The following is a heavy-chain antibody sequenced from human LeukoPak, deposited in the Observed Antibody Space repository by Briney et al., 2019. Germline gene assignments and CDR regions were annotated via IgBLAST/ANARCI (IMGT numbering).Heavy chain of an antibody. CDR3: AKDGPLVGPYYFDY. D-gene: IGHD1-26*01. Sequence: GGSLRLSCAASDFAFSSYCMNWLRQPPGKGLEWVSSITSSGSHIHYADSVKGRFTVSRDNAKNTLYLQMNSLRTEDTAVYYCAKDGPLVGPYYFDYWGQGTLVTVSS. V-gene: IGHV3-21*06. CDR2: ITSSGSHI. CDR1: DFAFSSYC. J-gene: IGHJ4*02.